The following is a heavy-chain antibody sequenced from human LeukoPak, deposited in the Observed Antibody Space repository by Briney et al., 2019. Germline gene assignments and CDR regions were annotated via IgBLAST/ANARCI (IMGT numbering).Heavy chain of an antibody. V-gene: IGHV3-21*01. CDR3: ARERRSSSWSYFDY. J-gene: IGHJ4*02. CDR2: ISSGSSYI. Sequence: PGGSLRLSCAASGFTFSDYSMHWVRQAPGKGLEWVSSISSGSSYIFYADSVKGRFTISRDNAKNSLYLQMNSLRAEDTAVYYCARERRSSSWSYFDYWGQGTLVTVSS. D-gene: IGHD6-13*01. CDR1: GFTFSDYS.